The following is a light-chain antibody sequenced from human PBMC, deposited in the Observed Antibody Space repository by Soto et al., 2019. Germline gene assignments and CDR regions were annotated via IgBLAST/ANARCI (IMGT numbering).Light chain of an antibody. Sequence: QSALTQPASVSGSPGQSITISCTGTSSEVGCYNYVSWYQQYPGKAPKLMIYDVSNRPSGVSERFSGSKSGNTASLTISGLQAEDEADYYGSSYTNSNTLVFGTGTKLTVL. CDR2: DVS. CDR3: SSYTNSNTLV. V-gene: IGLV2-14*01. CDR1: SSEVGCYNY. J-gene: IGLJ1*01.